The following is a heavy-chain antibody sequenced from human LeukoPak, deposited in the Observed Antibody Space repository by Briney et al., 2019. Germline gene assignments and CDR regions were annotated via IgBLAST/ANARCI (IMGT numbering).Heavy chain of an antibody. CDR3: ARYRGYGDGYNAGDY. Sequence: ASVKVSCKXSGYTFTGYYMHWVRQTPGQGLEWMGWINPNSGGTNYAQKFQGRVTMTRDTSISTAYMELSRLRSDDTAVYYCARYRGYGDGYNAGDYWGQGTLVTVSS. V-gene: IGHV1-2*02. CDR2: INPNSGGT. CDR1: GYTFTGYY. J-gene: IGHJ4*02. D-gene: IGHD5-24*01.